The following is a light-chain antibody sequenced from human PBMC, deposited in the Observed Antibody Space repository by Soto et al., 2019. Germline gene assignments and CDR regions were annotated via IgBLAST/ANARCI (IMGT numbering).Light chain of an antibody. CDR2: AAS. CDR1: QGISSY. J-gene: IGKJ5*01. V-gene: IGKV1-9*01. CDR3: QQLYSYPRT. Sequence: DIQLTQSPSFLSASVGDRVTITCRASQGISSYLAWYQQKPEKAPKLLIYAASTLQSGVPSRFSGSGSGTEFTLTISSLQPEDFATYYCQQLYSYPRTFGQGTRLEIK.